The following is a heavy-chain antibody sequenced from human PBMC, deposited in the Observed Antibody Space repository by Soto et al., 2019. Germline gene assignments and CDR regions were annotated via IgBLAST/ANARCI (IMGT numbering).Heavy chain of an antibody. Sequence: EVQLVESGGGLVQPGGSLRLSCAASGFTFSNYVMHWVRQVTGKGLEWVSGITTAGDTYYPGSVKGRFTISREKAKNSLYLQMNSLSAGDTAVYYCARELHGGSYGMDVWGQGTTVTVSS. V-gene: IGHV3-13*01. J-gene: IGHJ6*02. CDR2: ITTAGDT. CDR3: ARELHGGSYGMDV. CDR1: GFTFSNYV.